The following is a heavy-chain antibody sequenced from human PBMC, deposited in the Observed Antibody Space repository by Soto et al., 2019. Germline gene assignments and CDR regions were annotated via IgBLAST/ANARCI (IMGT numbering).Heavy chain of an antibody. V-gene: IGHV1-18*01. CDR2: ISTYNGNA. CDR3: ASCITIFGVVDSLDY. CDR1: GRTFTSQR. D-gene: IGHD3-3*01. J-gene: IGHJ4*02. Sequence: SVKVSCKASGRTFTSQRISWVRRAPGRGLEWMGYISTYNGNANYAQNLQGRLTMTADTPTSTAYMDLRSLRSDDTAVYYCASCITIFGVVDSLDYWGQGTPVTVSS.